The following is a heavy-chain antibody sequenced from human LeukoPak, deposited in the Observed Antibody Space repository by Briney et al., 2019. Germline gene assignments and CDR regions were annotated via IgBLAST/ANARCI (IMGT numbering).Heavy chain of an antibody. CDR3: AREDCSSTSCYGGSDY. CDR1: GFPLSAYT. V-gene: IGHV3-21*01. J-gene: IGHJ4*02. D-gene: IGHD2-2*01. CDR2: ISSSSSYI. Sequence: GGPLSLSCPASGFPLSAYTMNWVRKAPGKGLEGVSSISSSSSYIYYADSVKGRFTISRDNAKNSLYLQMNSLRAEDTAVYYCAREDCSSTSCYGGSDYWGQGTLVTVSS.